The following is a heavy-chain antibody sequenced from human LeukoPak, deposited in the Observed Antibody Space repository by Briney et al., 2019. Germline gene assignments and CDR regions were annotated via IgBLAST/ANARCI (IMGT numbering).Heavy chain of an antibody. CDR2: IYHSGST. CDR3: ARAPFYDSSGYYFGAFDI. V-gene: IGHV4-30-2*01. Sequence: SETLSLTCAVSGGSISSGGYSWSWIRQPPGKGLEWIGYIYHSGSTYYIPSLKSRVTISVDRSKNQFSLKLSSVTAADTAVYYCARAPFYDSSGYYFGAFDIWGQGTMVTVSS. CDR1: GGSISSGGYS. D-gene: IGHD3-22*01. J-gene: IGHJ3*02.